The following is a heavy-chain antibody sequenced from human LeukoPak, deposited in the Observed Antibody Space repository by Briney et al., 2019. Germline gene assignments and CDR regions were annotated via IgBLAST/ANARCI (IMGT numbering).Heavy chain of an antibody. Sequence: PSQTLSLTCTVSGGSISSGSYYWSWIRQPAGKGLEWIGRINTSGSTNYNPSLKSRVTISVDTSKNQFSLKLSSVTAADTAVYYCARVRGYYYDSSGTRWGQGTLVTVSS. J-gene: IGHJ4*02. CDR1: GGSISSGSYY. CDR2: INTSGST. CDR3: ARVRGYYYDSSGTR. D-gene: IGHD3-22*01. V-gene: IGHV4-61*02.